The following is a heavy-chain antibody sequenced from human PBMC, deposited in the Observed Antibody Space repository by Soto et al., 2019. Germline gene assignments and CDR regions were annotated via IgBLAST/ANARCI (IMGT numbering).Heavy chain of an antibody. CDR1: GGSISSYY. CDR2: IYYSGST. CDR3: ARGGIAAAGIDYYYYGMDV. V-gene: IGHV4-59*01. Sequence: PSETLSLTCTVSGGSISSYYWSWIRQPPGKGLEWIGYIYYSGSTNYNPSLKSRVTISVDTSKNQFSLKLSSVTAADTAVYYCARGGIAAAGIDYYYYGMDVWGQGTTVTVSS. D-gene: IGHD6-13*01. J-gene: IGHJ6*02.